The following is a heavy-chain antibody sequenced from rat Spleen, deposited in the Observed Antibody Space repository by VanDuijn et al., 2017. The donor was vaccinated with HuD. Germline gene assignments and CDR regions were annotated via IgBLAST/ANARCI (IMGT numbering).Heavy chain of an antibody. D-gene: IGHD1-11*01. J-gene: IGHJ2*01. CDR1: GFTFSDYA. CDR2: IIYDGSST. V-gene: IGHV5-17*01. CDR3: ARHGTTEALFDY. Sequence: EVQLVESGGGLVQPGRSLKFSCAASGFTFSDYAMAWVRQAPKKGLEWVATIIYDGSSTYYRDSVKGRFTISRDNAKSTLYLQMDSLRSEDTATYYCARHGTTEALFDYWGQGVMVTVSS.